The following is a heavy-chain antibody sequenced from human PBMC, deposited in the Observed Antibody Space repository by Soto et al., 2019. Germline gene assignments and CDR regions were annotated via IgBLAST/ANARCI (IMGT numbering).Heavy chain of an antibody. D-gene: IGHD5-18*01. J-gene: IGHJ4*02. CDR3: ARAPTRKRITKQLWSQHFDY. V-gene: IGHV1-46*01. CDR1: GYTFTSYY. CDR2: INPSGGST. Sequence: GASVKVSCKASGYTFTSYYMHWVRQAPGQGLEWMGIINPSGGSTSYAQKFQGRVTMTRDTSTSTVYMELSSLRSEDTAVYYCARAPTRKRITKQLWSQHFDYGGQEPLFTFS.